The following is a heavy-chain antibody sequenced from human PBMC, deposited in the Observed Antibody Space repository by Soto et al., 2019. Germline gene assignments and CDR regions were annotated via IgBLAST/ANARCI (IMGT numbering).Heavy chain of an antibody. CDR2: IYQNGIT. CDR1: GGSISSTHS. V-gene: IGHV4-4*02. J-gene: IGHJ4*02. CDR3: ARAVALPGLFYFDF. D-gene: IGHD2-21*02. Sequence: PSETLSLTCAVSGGSISSTHSWSWVRQSPGKGLECIGEIYQNGITYYNPSLKSRVTISIDKPKNQFSLTLISVTAADTAVYFCARAVALPGLFYFDFWGQGMLVTVSS.